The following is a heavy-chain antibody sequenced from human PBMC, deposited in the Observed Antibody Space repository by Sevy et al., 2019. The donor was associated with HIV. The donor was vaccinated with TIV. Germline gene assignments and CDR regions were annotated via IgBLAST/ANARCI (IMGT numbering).Heavy chain of an antibody. CDR1: GGSISSSSQF. V-gene: IGHV4-39*01. J-gene: IGHJ5*01. CDR3: VRQLSYYDSLTGSQRGYWLDT. CDR2: VYNSGTT. Sequence: SETLSLTCTVSGGSISSSSQFWAWIRQSPGKGLEWIGNVYNSGTTEYNPSLKSRITISVDTSKNKFSLKLTSVTAADAAVYYCVRQLSYYDSLTGSQRGYWLDTWGHGNLVTVSS. D-gene: IGHD3-9*01.